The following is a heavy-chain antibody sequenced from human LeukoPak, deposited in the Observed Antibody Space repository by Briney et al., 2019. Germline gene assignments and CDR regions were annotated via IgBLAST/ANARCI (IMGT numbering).Heavy chain of an antibody. D-gene: IGHD2/OR15-2a*01. CDR3: ARSKYYFDY. CDR1: SGSISSDY. Sequence: SETLSLTCIVSSGSISSDYWSWIGQPPGKGLEWIGYIYYSGTTNYNPSLKSRVTMSVDTSKKQFSLKLSSVTAADTAVYYCARSKYYFDYWGQGTLVTVSS. V-gene: IGHV4-59*01. CDR2: IYYSGTT. J-gene: IGHJ4*02.